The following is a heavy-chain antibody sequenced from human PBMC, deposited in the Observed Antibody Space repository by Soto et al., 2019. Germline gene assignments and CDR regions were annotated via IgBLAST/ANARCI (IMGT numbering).Heavy chain of an antibody. V-gene: IGHV4-31*03. J-gene: IGHJ4*02. D-gene: IGHD3-16*01. CDR3: TRGFDRATLGY. Sequence: QVQLQESGPGLVKPSQTLSLTCIVSGGSTSSGDYYRSWIRQYPGKGLEWIGSIHYSGTIYYNPSLRSRATMSVDTSNFRFSLKLSSVTAAETAVYYCTRGFDRATLGYWGRGTLVTVSS. CDR1: GGSTSSGDYY. CDR2: IHYSGTI.